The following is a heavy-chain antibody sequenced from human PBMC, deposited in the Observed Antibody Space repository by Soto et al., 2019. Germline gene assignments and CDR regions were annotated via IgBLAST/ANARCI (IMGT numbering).Heavy chain of an antibody. CDR3: AMSVIAAAVEWFDP. Sequence: PSETLSLTCAFYCGSFIGYYWSWIRQPPGKGLEWIGEINHSGSTNYNPSLKSRVTISVDTSKNQFSLKLSSVTAADTAVYYCAMSVIAAAVEWFDPWGQGTLVTV. J-gene: IGHJ5*02. V-gene: IGHV4-34*01. CDR1: CGSFIGYY. CDR2: INHSGST. D-gene: IGHD6-13*01.